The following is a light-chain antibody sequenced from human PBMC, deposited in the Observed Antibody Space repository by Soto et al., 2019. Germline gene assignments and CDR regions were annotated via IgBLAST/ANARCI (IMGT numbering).Light chain of an antibody. CDR3: QKYSSVPV. Sequence: DIQMTQSPTSLSASVGDRVTITCRASQGIRNFVAWLQQKPGKAPKLLIYAASTLQSGVPTRFSGSGSATDSTLTINSLQPEDVATYSCQKYSSVPVFGPGTKVEIK. J-gene: IGKJ3*01. V-gene: IGKV1-27*01. CDR1: QGIRNF. CDR2: AAS.